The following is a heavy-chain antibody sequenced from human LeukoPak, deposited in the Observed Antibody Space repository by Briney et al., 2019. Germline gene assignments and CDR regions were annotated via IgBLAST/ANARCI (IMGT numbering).Heavy chain of an antibody. CDR3: ARESLTGDSDY. V-gene: IGHV3-33*01. Sequence: GGSLRLSCAAFGFTFSSHGMHWVRQAPGKGLEWVAVIWYDGSNKYYADSVKGRFTISRDNSKNTLYLQMNSLRAEDTAVYYCARESLTGDSDYWGQGTLVTVSS. CDR1: GFTFSSHG. D-gene: IGHD7-27*01. J-gene: IGHJ4*02. CDR2: IWYDGSNK.